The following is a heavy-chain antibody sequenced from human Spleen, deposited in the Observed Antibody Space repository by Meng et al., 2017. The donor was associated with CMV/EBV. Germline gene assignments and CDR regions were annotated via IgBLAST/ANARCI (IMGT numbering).Heavy chain of an antibody. CDR3: ARDCSGGSCYGVNDY. J-gene: IGHJ4*02. D-gene: IGHD2-15*01. Sequence: SGFTFSRYSMNWVRKAPGKGPECVSSITGSSSFIYYADSVKGRFTISRDNAKNSLFLQMESLRVEDTAVYYCARDCSGGSCYGVNDYWGQGTLVTVSS. CDR2: ITGSSSFI. V-gene: IGHV3-21*01. CDR1: GFTFSRYS.